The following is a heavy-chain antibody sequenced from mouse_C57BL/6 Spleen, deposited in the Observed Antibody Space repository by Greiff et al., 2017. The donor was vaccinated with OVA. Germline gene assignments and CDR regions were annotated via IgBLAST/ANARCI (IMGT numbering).Heavy chain of an antibody. CDR3: ARYCSYFDY. CDR1: GYTFTGYW. CDR2: ILPGSGST. Sequence: QVQLQQSGAELMKPGASVKLSCKASGYTFTGYWIEWVKQRPGHGLEWIGAILPGSGSTNYTEKFKGKATYNAETSPNTAYMQLSSVTTEASAIYNCARYCSYFDYWGQGTTLTVSS. V-gene: IGHV1-9*01. J-gene: IGHJ2*01.